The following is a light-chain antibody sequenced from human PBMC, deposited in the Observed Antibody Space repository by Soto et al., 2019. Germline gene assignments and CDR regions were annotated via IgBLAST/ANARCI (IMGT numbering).Light chain of an antibody. Sequence: QSALTQPPSASGSPGQSVTISCTGASSDVGGYNFVSWYQQYPRKAPKLLIYEVTMRPSGVPDRFSGSKSGNTASLTVSGLQAEDEADYYCTSYAGSNIPVLFGGGTKLTVL. J-gene: IGLJ3*02. CDR3: TSYAGSNIPVL. CDR1: SSDVGGYNF. CDR2: EVT. V-gene: IGLV2-8*01.